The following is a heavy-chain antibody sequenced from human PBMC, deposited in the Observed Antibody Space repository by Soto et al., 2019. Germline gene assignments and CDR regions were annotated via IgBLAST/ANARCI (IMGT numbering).Heavy chain of an antibody. Sequence: GGSLRLSCAASGFTFSTYNMNWVRQAPGKGLEWLSFISSDSSIVYSADSVRGRFTVSRDHAKNSLYLQMNSLRAEDTAVYYCARGELGDYMDVWGKGTTVTVSS. D-gene: IGHD3-16*01. J-gene: IGHJ6*03. V-gene: IGHV3-48*01. CDR1: GFTFSTYN. CDR2: ISSDSSIV. CDR3: ARGELGDYMDV.